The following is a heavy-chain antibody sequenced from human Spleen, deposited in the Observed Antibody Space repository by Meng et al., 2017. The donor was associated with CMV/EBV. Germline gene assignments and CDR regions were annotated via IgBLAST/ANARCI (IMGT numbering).Heavy chain of an antibody. CDR2: IIHGGSP. D-gene: IGHD2-8*02. Sequence: GQLQPWGAGLLKPSETLSLTCAVSGGSLSGAYWNWIRQPPGKGLEWIGEIIHGGSPSYNPSLKSRVTISIDTSKNQLSLMLSSVTAADTAVYYCARRPTGIDYWGQGTLVTVSS. J-gene: IGHJ4*02. CDR1: GGSLSGAY. CDR3: ARRPTGIDY. V-gene: IGHV4-34*12.